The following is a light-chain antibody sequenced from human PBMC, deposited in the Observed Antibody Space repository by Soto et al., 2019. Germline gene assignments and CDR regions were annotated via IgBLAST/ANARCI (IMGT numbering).Light chain of an antibody. Sequence: QSVLTQPPSASGTPGQRVTISCSGSSSNIGNNDVNWYQQLPGTAPKLLIYSYDQRPSGVPDRFSGSKSGTSASLAISGLQSEDEADYYCAVWDDSLFYVFGPGTKLTVL. J-gene: IGLJ1*01. CDR3: AVWDDSLFYV. V-gene: IGLV1-44*01. CDR2: SYD. CDR1: SSNIGNND.